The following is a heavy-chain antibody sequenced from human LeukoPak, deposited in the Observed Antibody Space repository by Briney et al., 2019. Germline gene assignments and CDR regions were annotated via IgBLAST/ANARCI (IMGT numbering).Heavy chain of an antibody. CDR3: AKGGTPREYYFDY. Sequence: GASVKVSCKASGYTFTGYYMHWVRQAPGQGLEWMGRINPNSGGTNYAQKFQGRVTMTRDTSISTAYMELSRLRSDDTAVYYCAKGGTPREYYFDYWGQGTLVTVSS. D-gene: IGHD6-6*01. CDR2: INPNSGGT. V-gene: IGHV1-2*06. J-gene: IGHJ4*02. CDR1: GYTFTGYY.